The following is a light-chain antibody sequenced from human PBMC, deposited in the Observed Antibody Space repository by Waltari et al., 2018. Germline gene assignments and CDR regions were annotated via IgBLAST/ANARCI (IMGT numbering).Light chain of an antibody. CDR1: QCVAKY. J-gene: IGKJ1*01. V-gene: IGKV3-20*01. CDR2: YAS. CDR3: QKYVNLPAT. Sequence: EFVLTQSPGSLSLSPGQRATPSCRASQCVAKYLAWYQQKPGQAPKLLMYYASTRATGIPDRFSGSGSGTDFSLTISRLEPEDFAVYYCQKYVNLPATFGQGTKVEI.